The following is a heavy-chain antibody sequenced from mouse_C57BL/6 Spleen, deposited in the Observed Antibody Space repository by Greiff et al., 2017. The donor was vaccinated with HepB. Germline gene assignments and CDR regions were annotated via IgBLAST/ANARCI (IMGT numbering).Heavy chain of an antibody. CDR2: ISDGGSYT. V-gene: IGHV5-4*01. D-gene: IGHD2-3*01. J-gene: IGHJ2*01. Sequence: EVKLMESGGGLVKPGGSLKLSCAASGFTFSSYAMSWVRQTPEKRLEWVATISDGGSYTYYPDNVKGRFTISRDNAKNNLYLQMSTLKSEETAMYYCARDSIYDGYAGFDYWGQGTTLTVSS. CDR1: GFTFSSYA. CDR3: ARDSIYDGYAGFDY.